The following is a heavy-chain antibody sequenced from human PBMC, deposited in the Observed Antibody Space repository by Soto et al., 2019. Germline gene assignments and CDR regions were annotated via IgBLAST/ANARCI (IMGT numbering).Heavy chain of an antibody. CDR1: VFCSTSYH. D-gene: IGHD3-3*02. V-gene: IGHV4-59*01. CDR3: ARDTNDGFHQYLAP. Sequence: PWDTLGLSCFCSVFCSTSYHCSWVLQLAGKGLEWISYTAYTGNNNYNPSLKSRVTISMDTSKNQLSLKLTSMTAADTAVYYCARDTNDGFHQYLAPWGPGNMVTVSS. J-gene: IGHJ1*01. CDR2: TAYTGNN.